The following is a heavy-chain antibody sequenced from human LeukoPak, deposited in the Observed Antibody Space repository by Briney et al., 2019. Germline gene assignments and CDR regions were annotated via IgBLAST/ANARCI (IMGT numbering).Heavy chain of an antibody. D-gene: IGHD6-19*01. CDR3: ATEFLGAVAETGDY. CDR1: GFTFSDYY. J-gene: IGHJ4*02. Sequence: GGSLRLSCAASGFTFSDYYMSWIRQAPGKGLEWVSYISSSSSYTNYADSVKGRFTISRDNAKNSLSLQMNSLRAEDTAVYYCATEFLGAVAETGDYWGQGALVTVSS. V-gene: IGHV3-11*06. CDR2: ISSSSSYT.